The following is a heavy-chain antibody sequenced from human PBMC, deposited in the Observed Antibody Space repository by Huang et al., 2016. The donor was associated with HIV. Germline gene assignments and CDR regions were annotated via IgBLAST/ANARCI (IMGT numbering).Heavy chain of an antibody. CDR2: IKSDGSST. CDR1: GFSISSYW. J-gene: IGHJ4*02. V-gene: IGHV3-74*01. Sequence: EVQLVESGGGLVQHGGSLRLSCAAVGFSISSYWRHVVRQAPGKGLVLVSRIKSDGSSTSYAESVKGRFTISRDNAKNTLYLQMNSLRAEDTAVYYCARDPRIQSWLNFFDYWGQGTLVSVSS. D-gene: IGHD3-22*01. CDR3: ARDPRIQSWLNFFDY.